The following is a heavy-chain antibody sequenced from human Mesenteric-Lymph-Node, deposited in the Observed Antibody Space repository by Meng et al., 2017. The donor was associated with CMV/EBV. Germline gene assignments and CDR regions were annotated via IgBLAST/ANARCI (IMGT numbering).Heavy chain of an antibody. D-gene: IGHD4-23*01. CDR3: ARGGLDYGGIL. CDR2: INPSGGST. Sequence: CKASGYTFTSYGITWVRQAPGQGLEWMGIINPSGGSTSYAQKFQGRVTMTRDTSTSTVYMELSSLRSEDTAVYYCARGGLDYGGILWGQGTLVTVSS. CDR1: GYTFTSYG. J-gene: IGHJ4*02. V-gene: IGHV1-46*01.